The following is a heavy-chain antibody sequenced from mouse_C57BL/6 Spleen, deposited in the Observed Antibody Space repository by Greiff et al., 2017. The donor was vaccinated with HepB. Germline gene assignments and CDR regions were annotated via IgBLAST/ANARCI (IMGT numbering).Heavy chain of an antibody. CDR2: IDPEDGDT. D-gene: IGHD1-1*01. Sequence: VQLQQSGAELVRPGASVKLSCTASGFNIKDYYMHWVKRRPEQGLVWIGRIDPEDGDTEYAPKFQGKATMTAATSSNTAYLQLSSLTTADTAVYSCTTSPNYGSSLRFAYWGQGTLVTVSA. J-gene: IGHJ3*01. CDR3: TTSPNYGSSLRFAY. V-gene: IGHV14-1*01. CDR1: GFNIKDYY.